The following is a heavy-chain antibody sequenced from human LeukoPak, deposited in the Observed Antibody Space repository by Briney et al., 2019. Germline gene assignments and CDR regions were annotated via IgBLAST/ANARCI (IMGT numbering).Heavy chain of an antibody. CDR3: AKDEDAFDI. Sequence: GGXXXXXCAAXGXXFXSYAMSXVRQAPGKGLEWVSAVSGSGGSTYYADSVKGRFTISRDNSKSTLYLQMNSLRAEDTAVYYCAKDEDAFDIWGQGTMVTVSS. V-gene: IGHV3-23*01. J-gene: IGHJ3*02. CDR2: VSGSGGST. CDR1: GXXFXSYA.